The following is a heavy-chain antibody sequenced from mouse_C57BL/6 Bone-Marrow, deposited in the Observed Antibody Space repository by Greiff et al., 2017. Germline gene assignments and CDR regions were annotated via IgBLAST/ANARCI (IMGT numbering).Heavy chain of an antibody. CDR3: ARSQWLLNMAS. CDR2: IHPNSGST. D-gene: IGHD2-3*01. Sequence: QVQLQQPGAELVKPGASVKLSCKASGYTFTSYWMHWVKQRPGQGLEWIGMIHPNSGSTNYNEKFKSKATLTVDKSSSTAYMQLSSLPSEDSVVYYGARSQWLLNMASWGQEASGTVSS. J-gene: IGHJ4*01. CDR1: GYTFTSYW. V-gene: IGHV1-64*01.